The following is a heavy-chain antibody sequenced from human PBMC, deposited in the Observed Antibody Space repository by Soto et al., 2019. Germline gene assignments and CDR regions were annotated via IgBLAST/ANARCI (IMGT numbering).Heavy chain of an antibody. J-gene: IGHJ4*02. D-gene: IGHD5-18*01. CDR1: GGTFSSYA. CDR3: ARDYSRYGFDY. V-gene: IGHV1-69*13. CDR2: IIPIFGTA. Sequence: SVKVSCKAPGGTFSSYAMSWVRQAPGQGLEWMGGIIPIFGTANYAQKFQGRVTITADESTSTAYMELSSLRSEDTAVYYCARDYSRYGFDYWGEGTLVTVSS.